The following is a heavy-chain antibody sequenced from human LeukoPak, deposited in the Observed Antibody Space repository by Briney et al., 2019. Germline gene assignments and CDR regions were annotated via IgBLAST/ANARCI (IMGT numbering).Heavy chain of an antibody. CDR3: AKGDYDGDGSLSY. V-gene: IGHV3-30*02. D-gene: IGHD3-22*01. CDR2: IQYDGKNK. J-gene: IGHJ4*02. Sequence: QPGGSLRLSCVASKIAFSSYGMHWVRQAPGKGLEWVAFIQYDGKNKYYGDSVKGRFTISRDNSRNTLYLQMNSLRDEDTAVYYCAKGDYDGDGSLSYWGQGTLVTVSS. CDR1: KIAFSSYG.